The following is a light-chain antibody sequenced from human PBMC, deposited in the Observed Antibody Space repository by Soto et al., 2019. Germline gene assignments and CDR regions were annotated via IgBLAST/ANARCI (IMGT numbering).Light chain of an antibody. V-gene: IGLV4-69*01. CDR1: SGHSSYA. J-gene: IGLJ2*01. CDR2: INSDVSY. CDR3: QAWGTGMV. Sequence: QAVLTQPPSASASLGASVRLTCTLNSGHSSYAIAWHQQQPEKAPQYLMKINSDVSYSKGGRIPDRFSGSSAGAERYLTISSLQCEDEADYGCQAWGTGMVFGGGTKLTLL.